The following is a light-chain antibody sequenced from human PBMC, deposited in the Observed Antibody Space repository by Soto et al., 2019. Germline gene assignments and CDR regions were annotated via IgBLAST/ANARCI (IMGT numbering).Light chain of an antibody. J-gene: IGLJ2*01. CDR3: ASYTGTSTDVL. V-gene: IGLV2-14*01. CDR2: EVG. CDR1: SSDIGAYNY. Sequence: QSVLTQPASVSGSPGQSITISCAGTSSDIGAYNYVSWYQQHPGRAPKLMLYEVGHRPSGVSNRFSGSKSANTASLTISGLQPEDEADYYCASYTGTSTDVLFGGGTKVTVL.